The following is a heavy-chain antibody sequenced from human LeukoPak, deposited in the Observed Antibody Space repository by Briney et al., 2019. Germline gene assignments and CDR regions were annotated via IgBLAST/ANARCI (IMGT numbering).Heavy chain of an antibody. CDR1: GFIFSSYG. J-gene: IGHJ4*02. V-gene: IGHV3-30*02. CDR2: IRYDGSNK. CDR3: AKDSRADSSGTIWH. D-gene: IGHD3-22*01. Sequence: AGGSLRLSCAASGFIFSSYGMHWVRQAPGKGLEWVAFIRYDGSNKYYADSVKGRFTISRDNSKNTLYLQMNILRAEDTAVYYFAKDSRADSSGTIWHWGQGTLVTVSS.